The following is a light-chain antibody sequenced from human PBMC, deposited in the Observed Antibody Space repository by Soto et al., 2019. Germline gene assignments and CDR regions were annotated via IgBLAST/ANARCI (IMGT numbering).Light chain of an antibody. V-gene: IGKV1-39*01. CDR3: HQSSSTPRT. CDR2: AAS. Sequence: DIQMTQSPSSLSASGGDRVTITCRASQSINRYLNWYQQKPGKAPNLLIYAASSLQSGVPSRFSGSGSGTDLPLTISSLQPEDFATDYGHQSSSTPRTFGQGTKLDIK. J-gene: IGKJ2*01. CDR1: QSINRY.